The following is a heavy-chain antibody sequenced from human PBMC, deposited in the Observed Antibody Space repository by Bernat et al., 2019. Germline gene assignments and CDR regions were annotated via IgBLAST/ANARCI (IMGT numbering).Heavy chain of an antibody. D-gene: IGHD3-10*01. Sequence: EVQLVQSGAEVKKPGESLKISCKGSGYSFTSYWIGWVRQMPGKGLEWMGIIYPGDSDIRYSPTFQGQVTISADKSISTAYLQWSSLKASDTAMYYCARQWNYYASGGFYPYWGQGTLVTVSS. J-gene: IGHJ4*02. V-gene: IGHV5-51*01. CDR3: ARQWNYYASGGFYPY. CDR1: GYSFTSYW. CDR2: IYPGDSDI.